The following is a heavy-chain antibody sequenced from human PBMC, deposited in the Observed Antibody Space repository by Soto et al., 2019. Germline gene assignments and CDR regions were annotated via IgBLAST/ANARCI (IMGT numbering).Heavy chain of an antibody. J-gene: IGHJ3*01. V-gene: IGHV2-5*01. Sequence: QITVKGSGPTLVKPTQTLTLTCSLSGISLTTRGAGLGWIRQTPGEALQWLALIYWNDDKHYTPSLKSRLTISRDTSKNQAVLTLTIMDPVDTATYYCARGLATLPVFAFDVWGQGTVVTVSS. CDR3: ARGLATLPVFAFDV. CDR2: IYWNDDK. CDR1: GISLTTRGAG. D-gene: IGHD6-6*01.